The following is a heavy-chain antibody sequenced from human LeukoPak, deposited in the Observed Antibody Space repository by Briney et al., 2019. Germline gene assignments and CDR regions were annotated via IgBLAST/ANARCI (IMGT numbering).Heavy chain of an antibody. Sequence: SETLSLTCTVSGGSISSYYWSWIRQPPGKGLEWIGYIYYSGSTNYNPSLKSRVTISVDTSENQFSLKLSSVTAADTAVYYCARERGPLDAFDIWGQGTMVTVSS. CDR2: IYYSGST. CDR1: GGSISSYY. D-gene: IGHD3/OR15-3a*01. V-gene: IGHV4-59*01. J-gene: IGHJ3*02. CDR3: ARERGPLDAFDI.